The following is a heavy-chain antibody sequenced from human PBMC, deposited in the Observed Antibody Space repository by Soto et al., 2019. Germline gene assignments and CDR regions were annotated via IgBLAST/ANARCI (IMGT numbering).Heavy chain of an antibody. V-gene: IGHV1-18*01. CDR1: GYTFTSYC. J-gene: IGHJ4*02. CDR2: ISAYNGNT. Sequence: ASVKVSCKASGYTFTSYCISWVRQAPGQGLEWMGWISAYNGNTNYAQKLQGRVTMTTDTSTSTAYMELRSLRSDDTAVYYCGRSTIFRPDYFDYSCQGTLVTVSS. CDR3: GRSTIFRPDYFDY. D-gene: IGHD2-21*01.